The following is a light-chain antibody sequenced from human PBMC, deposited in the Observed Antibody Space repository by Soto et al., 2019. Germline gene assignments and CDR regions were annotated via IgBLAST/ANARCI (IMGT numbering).Light chain of an antibody. Sequence: DVQITQTQSSLSASVAERATITCRASQSITRFLNWYQQKPGKAPKLLIYAASSLESGVPSRFSGSGPGTDFTLTISSLQPEDFATYYCQQNYSPPPITFGQGTRLEI. CDR3: QQNYSPPPIT. V-gene: IGKV1-39*01. CDR1: QSITRF. J-gene: IGKJ5*01. CDR2: AAS.